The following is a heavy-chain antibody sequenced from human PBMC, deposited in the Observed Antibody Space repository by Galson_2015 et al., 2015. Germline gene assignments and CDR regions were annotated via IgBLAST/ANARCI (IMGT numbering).Heavy chain of an antibody. V-gene: IGHV1-69*13. Sequence: SVKVSCKASGGTFSSYAISWVRQAPGQGLEWMGGIIPIFGTANYAQKFQGRVTITADESTSTAYMELSSLRSEDTAVYYCARGEILWFGELLLTVAKYYYYGMDVWGRGTTVTVSS. CDR1: GGTFSSYA. CDR2: IIPIFGTA. CDR3: ARGEILWFGELLLTVAKYYYYGMDV. D-gene: IGHD3-10*01. J-gene: IGHJ6*02.